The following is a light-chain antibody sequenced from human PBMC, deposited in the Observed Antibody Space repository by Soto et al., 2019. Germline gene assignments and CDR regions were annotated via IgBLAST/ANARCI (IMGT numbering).Light chain of an antibody. Sequence: EVVLTQSPATLSLSPGERATLSCRASQSIRTSLAWYQQKPGQAPRFVIFDASNRANGVPARFGGSGSGTDFTLTINSLEPEDFAVYYCQQRNVWPPITFGQGTRLEIK. CDR2: DAS. CDR1: QSIRTS. V-gene: IGKV3-11*01. J-gene: IGKJ5*01. CDR3: QQRNVWPPIT.